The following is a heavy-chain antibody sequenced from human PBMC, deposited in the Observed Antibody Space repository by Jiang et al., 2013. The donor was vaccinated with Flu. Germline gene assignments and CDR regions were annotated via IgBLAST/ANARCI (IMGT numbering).Heavy chain of an antibody. CDR1: GFTFSSYA. V-gene: IGHV3-30-3*01. J-gene: IGHJ3*02. CDR2: ISYDGSNK. D-gene: IGHD4-17*01. CDR3: ASLLNYGDYRDAFDI. Sequence: VQLLESGGGVVQPGRSLRLSCAASGFTFSSYAMHWVRQAPGKGLEWVAVISYDGSNKYYADSVKGRFTISRDNSKNTLYLQMNSLRAEDTAVYYCASLLNYGDYRDAFDIWAKGNGHRLF.